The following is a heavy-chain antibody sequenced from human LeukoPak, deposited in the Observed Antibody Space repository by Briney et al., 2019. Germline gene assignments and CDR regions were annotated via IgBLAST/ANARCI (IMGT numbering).Heavy chain of an antibody. J-gene: IGHJ4*02. V-gene: IGHV4-39*07. CDR3: ARSVVVAAPCDY. CDR1: GGSISSSSYY. Sequence: TSETLSLTCTVSGGSISSSSYYWGWIRQPPGKGLEWIGSIYYSGSTYYNPSLKSRVTISVDTSKNQFSLKLSSVTAADTAVYYCARSVVVAAPCDYWGQGTLVTVSS. D-gene: IGHD2-15*01. CDR2: IYYSGST.